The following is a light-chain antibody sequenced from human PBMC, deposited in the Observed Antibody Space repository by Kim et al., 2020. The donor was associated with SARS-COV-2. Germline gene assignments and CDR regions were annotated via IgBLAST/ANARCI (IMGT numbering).Light chain of an antibody. Sequence: DIQMTQSPSSLSASVGDRVTITCRASQIISRYLNWYQQKPGTAPKLLMFAASRLQGGVPSRFSGSGSGTDFTLTISSLQPEDFATYYCQQSHTAPLLTFGGGTKVDIK. J-gene: IGKJ4*01. V-gene: IGKV1-39*01. CDR1: QIISRY. CDR3: QQSHTAPLLT. CDR2: AAS.